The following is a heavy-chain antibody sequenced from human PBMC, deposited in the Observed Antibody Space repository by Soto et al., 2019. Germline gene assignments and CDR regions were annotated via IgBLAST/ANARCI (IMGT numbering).Heavy chain of an antibody. V-gene: IGHV1-3*01. CDR3: ARADPRSLGVGAFDI. CDR2: INAGNGNT. J-gene: IGHJ3*02. D-gene: IGHD3-16*01. Sequence: ASVKVSCKASGYTFTSYAMHWVRQAPGQRLEWMGWINAGNGNTKYSQKFQGRVTITRDTSASTAYIELSSLRSEDTAVYYCARADPRSLGVGAFDIWGQGTMVTVSS. CDR1: GYTFTSYA.